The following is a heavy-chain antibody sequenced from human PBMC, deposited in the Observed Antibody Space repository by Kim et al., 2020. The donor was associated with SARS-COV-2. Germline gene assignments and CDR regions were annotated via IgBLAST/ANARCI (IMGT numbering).Heavy chain of an antibody. Sequence: GGSLRLSCAASGFTFSSYGMHWVRQAPGKGLEWVAVIWYDGSNKYYADSVKGRFTISRDNSKNTLYLQMNSLRAEDTAVYYCARDPGDGDYTYFDYWGQGTLVTVSS. CDR2: IWYDGSNK. CDR1: GFTFSSYG. J-gene: IGHJ4*02. CDR3: ARDPGDGDYTYFDY. D-gene: IGHD4-17*01. V-gene: IGHV3-33*01.